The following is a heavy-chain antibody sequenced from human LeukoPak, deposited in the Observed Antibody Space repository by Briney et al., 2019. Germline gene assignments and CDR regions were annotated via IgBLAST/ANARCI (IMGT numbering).Heavy chain of an antibody. D-gene: IGHD3-10*01. V-gene: IGHV3-11*04. CDR2: ISSSGSTI. Sequence: GGSLRLSCAASGFTFSDYYMSWIRQAPGKGLEWVSYISSSGSTIYYADSVKGRFTISRDNAKNSLYLQMNSLRAEDTAVYYCATMVRGVIVKGPFDYWGQGTLVTVSS. CDR3: ATMVRGVIVKGPFDY. CDR1: GFTFSDYY. J-gene: IGHJ4*02.